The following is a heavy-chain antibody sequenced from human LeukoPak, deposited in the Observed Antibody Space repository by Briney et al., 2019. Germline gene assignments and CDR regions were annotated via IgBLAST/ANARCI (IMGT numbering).Heavy chain of an antibody. CDR3: AKASVAIPQYCNS. CDR2: ISGTGSST. J-gene: IGHJ5*02. V-gene: IGHV3-23*01. Sequence: GGSLRLSCEASGFTFGNYAMNWVRQAPGKGLEWVSTISGTGSSTYYADSAKGRFTISRDNSKDTLFLQLNSLTAADTAMYFCAKASVAIPQYCNSWGQGTLVTASS. CDR1: GFTFGNYA. D-gene: IGHD2-2*02.